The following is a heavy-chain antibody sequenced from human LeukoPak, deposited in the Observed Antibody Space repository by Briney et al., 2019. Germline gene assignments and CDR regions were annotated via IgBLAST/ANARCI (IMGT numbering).Heavy chain of an antibody. V-gene: IGHV1-69*05. CDR1: GGTFSGYA. CDR3: ARGTIGDFWSGYYTGIVY. J-gene: IGHJ4*02. CDR2: IIPIFGTA. Sequence: GSSVKVSCKASGGTFSGYAISWGRQAPGQGLEWMGGIIPIFGTANYAQKFQGRVTITTDESTSTAYMELSSLRSEDTAVYYCARGTIGDFWSGYYTGIVYWGQGTLVTVSS. D-gene: IGHD3-3*01.